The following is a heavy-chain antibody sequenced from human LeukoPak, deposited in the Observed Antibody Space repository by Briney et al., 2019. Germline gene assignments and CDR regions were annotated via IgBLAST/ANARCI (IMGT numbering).Heavy chain of an antibody. J-gene: IGHJ4*02. D-gene: IGHD3-22*01. CDR1: GFTFSSYE. CDR2: ISSSGSTI. V-gene: IGHV3-48*03. Sequence: GGSLRLSCAASGFTFSSYEMNWVRQAPGKGLEWVSYISSSGSTIYYADSVKGRFTISRDNAKNSLYLQMNSLRAEDTAVYYCARVPDYYDGSGYHPFDYWGQGTLVTVSS. CDR3: ARVPDYYDGSGYHPFDY.